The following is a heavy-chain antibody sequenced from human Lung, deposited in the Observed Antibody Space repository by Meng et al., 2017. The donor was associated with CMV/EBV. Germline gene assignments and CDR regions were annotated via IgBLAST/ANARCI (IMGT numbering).Heavy chain of an antibody. CDR1: GFTFSSYA. Sequence: GGSLRLSCAASGFTFSSYAMHWVRQAPGKGLEWVAVISYDGSNKYYADSVKGRFTISRDNSKNTLYLQMNSLRAEDTAVYYCARDLSYYDSSGYRFDYWGQGTLVTVSS. CDR2: ISYDGSNK. CDR3: ARDLSYYDSSGYRFDY. D-gene: IGHD3-22*01. V-gene: IGHV3-30*04. J-gene: IGHJ4*02.